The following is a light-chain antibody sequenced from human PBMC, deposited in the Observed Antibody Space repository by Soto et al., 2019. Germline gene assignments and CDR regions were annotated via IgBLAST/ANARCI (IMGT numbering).Light chain of an antibody. CDR1: QSVSSY. J-gene: IGKJ1*01. CDR3: QQRSNWPT. V-gene: IGKV3-11*01. CDR2: DAS. Sequence: DILLTQSPATLSLSPGERATLSCRARQSVSSYLAWYQQKPGQAPRLLIYDASNRATGIPARFSSSGSGTDFTLTISSLEPEDFAVYYCQQRSNWPTCGQGTKVEIK.